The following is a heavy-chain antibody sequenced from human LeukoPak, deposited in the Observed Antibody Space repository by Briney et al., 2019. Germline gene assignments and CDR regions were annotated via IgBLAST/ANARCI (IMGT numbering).Heavy chain of an antibody. V-gene: IGHV1-69*04. CDR3: ARAAVTGWFDP. CDR1: GRTFSSYA. CDR2: IIPILGIA. D-gene: IGHD2-21*02. J-gene: IGHJ5*02. Sequence: SVKVSCKASGRTFSSYAISWVRQAPGQGLEWMGRIIPILGIANYAQKFQGRVTITADKSTSTAYMELSSLRSEDTAVYYCARAAVTGWFDPWGQGTLVTVSS.